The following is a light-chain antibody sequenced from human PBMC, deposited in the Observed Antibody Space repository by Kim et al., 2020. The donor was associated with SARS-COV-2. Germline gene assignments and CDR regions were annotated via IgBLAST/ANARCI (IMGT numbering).Light chain of an antibody. Sequence: SYELTQPPSVSVSPGQTASIPCPGDKLGDKYACWYPQKPGQSPVLGIYQDSKRPSGIPERFFGSNSGNTATLTISGTQAMDEADYYCQAWDSTTRVFGGG. CDR1: KLGDKY. J-gene: IGLJ3*02. CDR3: QAWDSTTRV. CDR2: QDS. V-gene: IGLV3-1*01.